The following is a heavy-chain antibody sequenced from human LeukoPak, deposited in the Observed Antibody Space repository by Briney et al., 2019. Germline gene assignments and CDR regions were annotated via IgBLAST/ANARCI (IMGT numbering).Heavy chain of an antibody. CDR3: AKEGSSWYPFDS. Sequence: GGSLRLSCAASGFTFSSSAMGWVRQAPGKGLEWVSSISGSGGNTYYTESVKGRFAISRDNSKKTLYLQMNSLRGEDTALYYCAKEGSSWYPFDSWGQGTLVTVSS. CDR2: ISGSGGNT. CDR1: GFTFSSSA. V-gene: IGHV3-23*01. J-gene: IGHJ4*02. D-gene: IGHD6-13*01.